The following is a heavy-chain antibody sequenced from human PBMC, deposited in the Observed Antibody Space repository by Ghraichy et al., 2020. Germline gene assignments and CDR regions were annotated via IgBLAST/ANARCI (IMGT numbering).Heavy chain of an antibody. CDR2: IYPGDSDT. CDR3: AREAYCGGDCYRAFDY. J-gene: IGHJ4*02. CDR1: GYSFTSYW. D-gene: IGHD2-21*02. Sequence: GESLNISCKGSGYSFTSYWIGWVRQMPGKGLEWMGIIYPGDSDTRYSPSFQGQVTISADKSISTAYLQWSSLKASDTAMYYCAREAYCGGDCYRAFDYWGQGTLVTVSS. V-gene: IGHV5-51*01.